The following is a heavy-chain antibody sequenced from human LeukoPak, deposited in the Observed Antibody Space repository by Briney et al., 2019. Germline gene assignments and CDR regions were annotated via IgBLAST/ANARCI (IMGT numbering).Heavy chain of an antibody. CDR1: GFTFSSYA. CDR3: AKGPSGSSPYYFDY. CDR2: VSGSGGST. D-gene: IGHD1-26*01. Sequence: PGGSLRLSCAASGFTFSSYAMSWVRQAPGKGLQWVSVVSGSGGSTNYADSVKGRFTISRDNSKNTLYPQMNSLRAEDTAVYYCAKGPSGSSPYYFDYWGQGTLVTVSS. J-gene: IGHJ4*02. V-gene: IGHV3-23*01.